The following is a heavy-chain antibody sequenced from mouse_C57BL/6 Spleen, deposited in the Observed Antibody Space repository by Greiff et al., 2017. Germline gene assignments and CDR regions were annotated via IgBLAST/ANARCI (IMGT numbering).Heavy chain of an antibody. Sequence: QVQLQQSGAELARPGASVKLSCKASGYTFTSYGISWVKQRTGQGLEWIGEIYPRSGNTYYNEKFKGKATLTADKSSSTAYMELRSLTSEDSAVYFCASRRDHETIYGSSFLDYWGQGTTLTVSS. CDR3: ASRRDHETIYGSSFLDY. V-gene: IGHV1-81*01. CDR1: GYTFTSYG. D-gene: IGHD1-1*01. J-gene: IGHJ2*01. CDR2: IYPRSGNT.